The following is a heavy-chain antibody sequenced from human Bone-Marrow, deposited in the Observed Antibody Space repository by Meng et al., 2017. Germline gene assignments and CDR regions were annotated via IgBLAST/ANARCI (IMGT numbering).Heavy chain of an antibody. D-gene: IGHD3-22*01. CDR1: GGSFSGYY. CDR2: INHSGST. J-gene: IGHJ5*02. Sequence: QWPLPRCGPGLLNPSAALSLTCAVYGGSFSGYYWSWIRQPPGKGLEWIGEINHSGSTNYNPSLKSRVTISVDTSKNQFSLKLSSVTAADTAVYYCARVGVVVITPNWFDPWGQGTLVTVSS. CDR3: ARVGVVVITPNWFDP. V-gene: IGHV4-34*01.